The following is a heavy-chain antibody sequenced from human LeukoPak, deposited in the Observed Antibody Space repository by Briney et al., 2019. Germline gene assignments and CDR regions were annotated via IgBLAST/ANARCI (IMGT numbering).Heavy chain of an antibody. CDR2: ISAYNGHT. J-gene: IGHJ4*02. CDR3: ARDTGGLWFGELLGKFDY. V-gene: IGHV1-18*01. Sequence: GASVKVSCKTSGYTFTDSGITWVRQAPGQGLEWMGWISAYNGHTNYAQKFQGRVTMTTDTSTSTVYMELSSLRSEDTAVYYCARDTGGLWFGELLGKFDYWGQGTLVTVSS. D-gene: IGHD3-10*01. CDR1: GYTFTDSG.